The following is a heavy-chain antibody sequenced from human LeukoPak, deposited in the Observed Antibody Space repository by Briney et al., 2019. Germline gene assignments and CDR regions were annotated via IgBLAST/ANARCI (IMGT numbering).Heavy chain of an antibody. CDR3: ARGPYSSSWHV. D-gene: IGHD6-13*01. CDR1: GGSFSGYY. CDR2: INHSGST. J-gene: IGHJ6*04. Sequence: TTSETLSLTCAVYGGSFSGYYWSWIRQPPGKGLEWIGEINHSGSTNYNPSLKSRVTISVDTSKNQFSLKLSSVTAADTAVYYCARGPYSSSWHVWGKGTTVTVSS. V-gene: IGHV4-34*01.